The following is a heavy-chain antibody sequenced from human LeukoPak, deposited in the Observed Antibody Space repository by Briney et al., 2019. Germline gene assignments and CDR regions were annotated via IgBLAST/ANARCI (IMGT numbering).Heavy chain of an antibody. CDR3: ARDKSRDWPFDY. Sequence: PGGSLRLSCAVSGFTFSRYGMHWVRQAPGKGLEWVGVILNDGSSKYYADSVKGRFTISRDNSKNTLYLQMNSLRAEDTAVYYCARDKSRDWPFDYWGQGTLVAVSS. V-gene: IGHV3-33*05. D-gene: IGHD6-19*01. CDR1: GFTFSRYG. J-gene: IGHJ4*02. CDR2: ILNDGSSK.